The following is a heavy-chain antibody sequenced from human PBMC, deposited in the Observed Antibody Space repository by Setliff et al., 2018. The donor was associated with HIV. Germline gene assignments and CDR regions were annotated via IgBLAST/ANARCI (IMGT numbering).Heavy chain of an antibody. D-gene: IGHD6-19*01. Sequence: GASVKVSCKASGYTFTSYGISWVRQAPGQGLEWMGWISAYNGNTNYAQKLQGRVTMTTDTSTSTAYMEVRSLRSDDTAVYYCARDRLNVYSRGHAFDIWGQGTMVTVSS. CDR2: ISAYNGNT. V-gene: IGHV1-18*01. J-gene: IGHJ3*02. CDR3: ARDRLNVYSRGHAFDI. CDR1: GYTFTSYG.